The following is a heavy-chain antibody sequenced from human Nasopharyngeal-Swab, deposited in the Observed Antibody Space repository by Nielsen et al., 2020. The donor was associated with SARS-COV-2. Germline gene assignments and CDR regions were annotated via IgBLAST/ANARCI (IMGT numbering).Heavy chain of an antibody. Sequence: ASVKVSCKASVYTFTSYDFNWVRQATGQGLEWMGWMNPRSGNTGYAQKFQGRVTMTRNTSISTVYMELSSLRSEDTAVYYCARGRNGYNYVNDYWGQGTLVTVSS. CDR2: MNPRSGNT. D-gene: IGHD5-24*01. J-gene: IGHJ4*02. CDR1: VYTFTSYD. V-gene: IGHV1-8*01. CDR3: ARGRNGYNYVNDY.